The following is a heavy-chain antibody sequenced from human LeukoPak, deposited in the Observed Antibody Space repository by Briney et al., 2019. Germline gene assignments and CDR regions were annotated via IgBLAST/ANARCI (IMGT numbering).Heavy chain of an antibody. CDR3: ARHVLTYYDILTGLVHGAYYFDY. CDR1: GGSISSHY. CDR2: IYYSGST. D-gene: IGHD3-9*01. V-gene: IGHV4-59*08. J-gene: IGHJ4*02. Sequence: SETLSLTCTVSGGSISSHYWSWIRQPPGKGLEWIGYIYYSGSTNYNPSLKSRVTISVDTSKNQFSLKLSSVTAADTAVYYCARHVLTYYDILTGLVHGAYYFDYWGQGTLVTVSS.